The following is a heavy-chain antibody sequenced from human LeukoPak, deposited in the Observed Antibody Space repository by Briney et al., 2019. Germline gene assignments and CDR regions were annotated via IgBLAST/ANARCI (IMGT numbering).Heavy chain of an antibody. CDR1: GYTFTSYG. V-gene: IGHV1-18*01. J-gene: IGHJ4*02. CDR3: ARDRSAAGSLDY. CDR2: ISAYNGNT. D-gene: IGHD6-13*01. Sequence: GASVKVSCKASGYTFTSYGISWVRQAPGQGLEWMGWISAYNGNTNYAQKLQGRVTITADKSTSTAYMELSSLRSEDTAVYYCARDRSAAGSLDYWGQGTLVTVSS.